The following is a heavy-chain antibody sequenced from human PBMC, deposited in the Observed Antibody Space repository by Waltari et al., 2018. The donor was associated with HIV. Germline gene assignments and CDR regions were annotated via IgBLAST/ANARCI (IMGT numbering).Heavy chain of an antibody. V-gene: IGHV1-3*01. CDR1: GFNFNNNV. D-gene: IGHD6-19*01. CDR3: ATGTDWLVNVLEY. J-gene: IGHJ4*02. CDR2: INVGNLQK. Sequence: QIQLVQSGAEVKKPGASVKVSCKTSGFNFNNNVIHWVRQAPGQGLEWMGSINVGNLQKRYSQMFHGRVRFTRDTSETTIFREVSSLKVEDTAIYFCATGTDWLVNVLEYWGQGTLVTVSS.